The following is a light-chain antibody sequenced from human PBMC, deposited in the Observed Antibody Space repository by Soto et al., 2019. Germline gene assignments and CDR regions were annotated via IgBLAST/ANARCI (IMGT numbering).Light chain of an antibody. CDR1: RPVVRQY. J-gene: IGKJ1*01. V-gene: IGKV3-20*01. CDR3: QPYGSSGP. Sequence: LKQSPDPLSLTKGERVTLSCMASRPVVRQYIAWHHQKPGQAPSLLIHDAVSRATGIPDRFSGSGSGTDFTLTISRLEPEDFAVYYCQPYGSSGPFGQGTKVDVK. CDR2: DAV.